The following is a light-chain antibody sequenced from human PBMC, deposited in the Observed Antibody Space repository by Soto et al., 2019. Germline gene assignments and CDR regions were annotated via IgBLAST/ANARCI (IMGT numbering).Light chain of an antibody. CDR3: QEYDNWPPWT. V-gene: IGKV3-15*01. Sequence: TVMTQSPATLSVSVGEIVTLSCRASQSVRNNLAWYQQKPGQAPRLLIYGASTRATDVPARFSGSGSGTEFTLTISGLQSEDFAVYYCQEYDNWPPWTFGQGTKVDIK. J-gene: IGKJ1*01. CDR1: QSVRNN. CDR2: GAS.